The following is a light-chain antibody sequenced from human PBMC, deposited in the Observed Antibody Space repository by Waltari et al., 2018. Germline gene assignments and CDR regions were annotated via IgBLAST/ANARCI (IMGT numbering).Light chain of an antibody. Sequence: DIQMTQSPSSLSASLGDRVTITCRASQSISTYLHWYQHIPGKAPNLLIYAASTLQGGGPSRCSGSGSGTDFTLTISSLQPEDFATYYCQQSSSTPPTFAQGTKVEVK. V-gene: IGKV1-39*01. J-gene: IGKJ1*01. CDR3: QQSSSTPPT. CDR1: QSISTY. CDR2: AAS.